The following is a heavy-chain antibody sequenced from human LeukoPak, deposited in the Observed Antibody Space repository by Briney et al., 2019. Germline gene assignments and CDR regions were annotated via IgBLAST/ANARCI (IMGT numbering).Heavy chain of an antibody. CDR2: INPSGGST. Sequence: GASVKVSCKASGYTFTSYYMHWVRQAPGQGLEWMGIINPSGGSTSYAQKFQGRVTMTRDTSTSTVYMELSSLRSEDTAVYYCAREKWDIVVVPAAKSRARYYYMDVWGKGTTVTVSS. CDR1: GYTFTSYY. D-gene: IGHD2-2*01. J-gene: IGHJ6*03. V-gene: IGHV1-46*01. CDR3: AREKWDIVVVPAAKSRARYYYMDV.